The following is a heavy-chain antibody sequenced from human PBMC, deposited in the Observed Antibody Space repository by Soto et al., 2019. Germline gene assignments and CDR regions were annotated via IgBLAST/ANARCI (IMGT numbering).Heavy chain of an antibody. CDR3: ANSGYSSFDY. D-gene: IGHD5-12*01. Sequence: QVQLQQWGAGLLKPSETLSLTCAVYGGSFSGYYWSWIRQPPGKGLEWIGEINHSGSTNYNPSLKSRVTISVDTSKNQFSLKLSSVTAADTAVYYCANSGYSSFDYWGQGTLVTVSS. CDR2: INHSGST. CDR1: GGSFSGYY. J-gene: IGHJ4*02. V-gene: IGHV4-34*01.